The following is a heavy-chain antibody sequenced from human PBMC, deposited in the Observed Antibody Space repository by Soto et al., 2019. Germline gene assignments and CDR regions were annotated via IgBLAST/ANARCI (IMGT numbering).Heavy chain of an antibody. J-gene: IGHJ4*02. D-gene: IGHD3-10*01. CDR3: ATVNDGSGSYYAPFDY. Sequence: ASVKVSCKVSGYTLTELSMHWVRQAPGKGPEWMGGFDPEDGETIYAQKFQGRVTMTEDTSTDTAYMELSSLRSEDTAVYYCATVNDGSGSYYAPFDYWGQGTLVTVSS. CDR1: GYTLTELS. CDR2: FDPEDGET. V-gene: IGHV1-24*01.